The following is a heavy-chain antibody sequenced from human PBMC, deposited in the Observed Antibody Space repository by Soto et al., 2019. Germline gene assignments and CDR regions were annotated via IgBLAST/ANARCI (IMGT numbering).Heavy chain of an antibody. J-gene: IGHJ4*01. Sequence: SVKVSCKASGGTFSSYAISWVRQAPGQGLEWMGGIIPIFGTANYAQKFQGRVTITADKSTSTAYMELSSPRSEDTAVYYCAREFPDYVWGSYRPFDYWGRGTLVTVSS. CDR2: IIPIFGTA. CDR3: AREFPDYVWGSYRPFDY. CDR1: GGTFSSYA. D-gene: IGHD3-16*02. V-gene: IGHV1-69*06.